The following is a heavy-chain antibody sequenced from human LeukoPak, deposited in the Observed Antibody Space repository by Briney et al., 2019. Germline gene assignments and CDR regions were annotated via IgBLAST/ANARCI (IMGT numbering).Heavy chain of an antibody. Sequence: GGSLRLSCAASGFTFSSYAMSWVRQAPGKGLEWVSAISGSGGSTYYADSVKGRFTISRDNSRNTLYLQMNSLRAEDTAVYYCASGHSSTWYVRYWGQGTLVTVSS. D-gene: IGHD6-13*01. J-gene: IGHJ4*02. CDR1: GFTFSSYA. V-gene: IGHV3-23*01. CDR3: ASGHSSTWYVRY. CDR2: ISGSGGST.